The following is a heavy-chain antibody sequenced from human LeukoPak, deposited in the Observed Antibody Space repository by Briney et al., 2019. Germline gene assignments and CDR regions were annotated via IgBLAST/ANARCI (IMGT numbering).Heavy chain of an antibody. J-gene: IGHJ4*02. D-gene: IGHD4-17*01. Sequence: PGGSLRLSCAASVFTFDDYGMSWVRHAPGKGLEWVSGINWNGVSTGYADSVKGRFTISRDNAKNSLYLQMNSLRAEDTAVYYCARDRRNDYGDYYFDYWGQGTLVTVSS. CDR3: ARDRRNDYGDYYFDY. CDR2: INWNGVST. V-gene: IGHV3-20*04. CDR1: VFTFDDYG.